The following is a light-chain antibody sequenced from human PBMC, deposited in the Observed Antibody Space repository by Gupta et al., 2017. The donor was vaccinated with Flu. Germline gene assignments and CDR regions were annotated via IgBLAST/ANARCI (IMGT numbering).Light chain of an antibody. CDR3: QQSSSLPWT. CDR1: QSIGSS. CDR2: DAS. Sequence: PDFQSVTPKEKVTITCRARQSIGSSLNWYQQKPEQSPKLLIKDASQSFSGVPSRFSGSGSGTDFTLTINSLEAEDAATYYCQQSSSLPWTFGQGTKVEIK. J-gene: IGKJ1*01. V-gene: IGKV6-21*01.